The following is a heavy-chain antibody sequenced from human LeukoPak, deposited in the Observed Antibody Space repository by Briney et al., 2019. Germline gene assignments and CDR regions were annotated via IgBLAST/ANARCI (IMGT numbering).Heavy chain of an antibody. J-gene: IGHJ4*02. V-gene: IGHV4-59*01. CDR3: ARDRVAALDY. CDR1: GGSISSYY. CDR2: IYYSGST. Sequence: SQTLSLTCTVSGGSISSYYWSWIRQPPGKGLEWIGYIYYSGSTNYNPSLKSRVTISVDTSKNQFSLKLSSVTAADTAVYYCARDRVAALDYWGQGTLVTVSS. D-gene: IGHD6-6*01.